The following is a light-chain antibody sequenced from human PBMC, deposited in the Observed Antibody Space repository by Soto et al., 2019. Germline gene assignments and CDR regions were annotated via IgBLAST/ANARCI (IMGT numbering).Light chain of an antibody. CDR3: SSYTSSSSYV. CDR1: SSDVGAYNY. CDR2: EVS. J-gene: IGLJ1*01. Sequence: QSALTRPASVSGSPGQSITISCTGTSSDVGAYNYVSWYQQHPGKAPKLMIYEVSNRPSGVSNRFSGSKSGNTASLTIFGLQAEDEADYYCSSYTSSSSYVFGTGTKVTVL. V-gene: IGLV2-14*01.